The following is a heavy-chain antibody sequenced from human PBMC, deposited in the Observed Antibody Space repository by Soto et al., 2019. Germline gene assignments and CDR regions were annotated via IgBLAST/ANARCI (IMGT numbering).Heavy chain of an antibody. CDR2: IYNSANT. CDR1: GGSISSYY. Sequence: QVQLQESGPGLVKPSETLSLTCTVSGGSISSYYWSWIRQPPGKGLEWIGYIYNSANTNYNPSLKSRLPISVHTSKNQFSLKLNSVTAADTAVYYCASGYIYWFDPWGQGTLVTVSS. CDR3: ASGYIYWFDP. D-gene: IGHD5-12*01. J-gene: IGHJ5*02. V-gene: IGHV4-59*08.